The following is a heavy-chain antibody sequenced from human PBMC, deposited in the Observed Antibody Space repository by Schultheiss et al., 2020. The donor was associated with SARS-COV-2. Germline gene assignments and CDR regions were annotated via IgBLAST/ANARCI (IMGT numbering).Heavy chain of an antibody. CDR3: ARGSSYVTYYDFWSGKGWFDP. CDR2: INHSGST. D-gene: IGHD3-3*01. J-gene: IGHJ5*02. CDR1: GGSFSGYY. V-gene: IGHV4-34*01. Sequence: SETLSLTFAVYGGSFSGYYWSWIRQPPGKGLEWIGEINHSGSTNYNPSLKSRVTISVDTSKNQFSLKLSSVTAADTAVYYCARGSSYVTYYDFWSGKGWFDPWGQGTLVTVSS.